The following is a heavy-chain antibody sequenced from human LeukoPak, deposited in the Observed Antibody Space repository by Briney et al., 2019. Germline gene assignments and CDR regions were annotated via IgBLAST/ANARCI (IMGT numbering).Heavy chain of an antibody. V-gene: IGHV3-7*01. D-gene: IGHD6-13*01. CDR2: IKQDGSEK. CDR1: GFTFSSYW. Sequence: GGSLRLSCAASGFTFSSYWMSWVRQAPGKGLEWVAHIKQDGSEKYYVDSVKGRFTISRDNAKNSLYLQMNSLRAEDTAVYYCARVVAAAGSLYYYGMDVWGQGTTVTVSS. CDR3: ARVVAAAGSLYYYGMDV. J-gene: IGHJ6*02.